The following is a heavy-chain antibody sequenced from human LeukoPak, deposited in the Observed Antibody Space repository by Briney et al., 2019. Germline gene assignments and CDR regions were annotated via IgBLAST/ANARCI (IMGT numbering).Heavy chain of an antibody. CDR1: GFTVSDYN. J-gene: IGHJ6*03. V-gene: IGHV3-11*01. CDR3: ARVLRYCSGGNCYSGGLGYMDV. CDR2: ISRSGSTK. Sequence: GGSLRLACAASGFTVSDYNMRWIRQAPGNGLEWVSSISRSGSTKYYADSVEGRLTISRDNAKNSLFQQMNSLRAEDTAVYYCARVLRYCSGGNCYSGGLGYMDVWGKGTTVTISS. D-gene: IGHD2-15*01.